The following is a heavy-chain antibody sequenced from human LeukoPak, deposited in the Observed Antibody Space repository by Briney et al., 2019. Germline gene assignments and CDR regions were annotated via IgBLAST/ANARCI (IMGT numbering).Heavy chain of an antibody. D-gene: IGHD6-13*01. CDR2: ISGSGGST. Sequence: GGSLRLSCAASGFTFSSYAMSWVRQAPGKGLEWVSTISGSGGSTYYADSVKGRFTISRDNSKNSLYLQMNSLRAEDTAVYYCARGGIAAAVFDYWGQGTLVTVSS. V-gene: IGHV3-23*01. CDR3: ARGGIAAAVFDY. CDR1: GFTFSSYA. J-gene: IGHJ4*02.